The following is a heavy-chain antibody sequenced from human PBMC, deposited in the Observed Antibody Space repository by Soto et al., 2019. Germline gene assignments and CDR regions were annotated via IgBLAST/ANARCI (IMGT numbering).Heavy chain of an antibody. CDR3: ARHQRSAPTY. J-gene: IGHJ4*02. V-gene: IGHV5-51*01. CDR1: GYSFTTYW. CDR2: IYPDNSDI. Sequence: EVQLVQSGAEVKKPGESLKISCKGSGYSFTTYWIGWVRQMPGKGLEWMGIIYPDNSDIRYSPSFQGQVTISADKSINTAYLQWSSLRDSDTAMYYFARHQRSAPTYWGQGTLVTVSS.